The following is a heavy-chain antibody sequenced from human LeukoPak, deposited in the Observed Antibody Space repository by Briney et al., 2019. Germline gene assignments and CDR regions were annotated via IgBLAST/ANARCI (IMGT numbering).Heavy chain of an antibody. J-gene: IGHJ4*02. CDR2: INPNSGGT. CDR3: ARDRAPYCSRTSGYTYDY. V-gene: IGHV1-2*02. D-gene: IGHD2-2*02. Sequence: ASVKVSCKASGYTFTGYYMHWVRQAPGQGLEWMGWINPNSGGTNYAQKFQGRVTMTRDSSISTAYMELSRLRSDDTAVSYCARDRAPYCSRTSGYTYDYWGKGTRVTVSS. CDR1: GYTFTGYY.